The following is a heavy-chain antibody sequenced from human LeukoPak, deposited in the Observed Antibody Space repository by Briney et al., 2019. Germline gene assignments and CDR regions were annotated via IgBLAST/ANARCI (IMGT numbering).Heavy chain of an antibody. J-gene: IGHJ4*02. V-gene: IGHV1-8*01. D-gene: IGHD1-20*01. CDR1: GYTFTSYD. CDR2: MNPNSGNT. CDR3: AEGSNWNPTPDY. Sequence: ASVKVSCKASGYTFTSYDINWVRQATGQGLEWMGWMNPNSGNTGYAQKFQGRVTMTRNTSISTAYMELSSLRSEDTAVYYCAEGSNWNPTPDYWGQGTLVTVSS.